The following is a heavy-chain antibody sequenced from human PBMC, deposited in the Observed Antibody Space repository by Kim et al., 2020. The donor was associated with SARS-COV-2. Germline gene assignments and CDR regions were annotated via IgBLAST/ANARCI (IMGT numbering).Heavy chain of an antibody. Sequence: GGSLRLSCAASGFTFDDYAMHWVRQAPGKGLEWVSGISWNSGSIGYADSVKGRFTISRDNAKNSLYLQMNSLRAEDTALYYCAKDPSYERSYQFDPWGQGTLVTVSS. V-gene: IGHV3-9*01. CDR2: ISWNSGSI. CDR1: GFTFDDYA. J-gene: IGHJ5*02. CDR3: AKDPSYERSYQFDP. D-gene: IGHD2-2*01.